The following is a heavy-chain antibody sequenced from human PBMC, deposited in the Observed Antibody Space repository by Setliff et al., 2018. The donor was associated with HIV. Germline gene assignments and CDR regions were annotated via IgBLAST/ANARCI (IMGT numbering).Heavy chain of an antibody. D-gene: IGHD1-26*01. CDR2: ISGTGSTT. V-gene: IGHV3-11*04. CDR3: ARDGGW. CDR1: GFAFSDYY. J-gene: IGHJ4*02. Sequence: GSLRLSCAASGFAFSDYYMSWVRQAPGKGLEWLSYISGTGSTTYFADSVKGRFSISRDNAKTSLYLQMSSLRAEDTAVYFCARDGGWGGQGTLVTVSS.